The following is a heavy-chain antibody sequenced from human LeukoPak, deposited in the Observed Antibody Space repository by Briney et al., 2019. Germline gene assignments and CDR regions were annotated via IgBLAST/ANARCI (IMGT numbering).Heavy chain of an antibody. CDR2: IYYRGTT. CDR1: GGSISSYY. V-gene: IGHV4-59*08. Sequence: SETLSLTCTVSGGSISSYYWTWIRQPPGKELEWIGYIYYRGTTNYNPSLKGRVTISVDTSKNQFSLKLTSVTAADMAVYYCARGDYYYYYYMDVWGKGTTVTVSS. J-gene: IGHJ6*03. CDR3: ARGDYYYYYYMDV.